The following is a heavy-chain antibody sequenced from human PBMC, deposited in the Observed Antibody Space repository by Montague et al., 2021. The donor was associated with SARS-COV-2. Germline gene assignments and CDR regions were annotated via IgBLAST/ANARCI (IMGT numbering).Heavy chain of an antibody. J-gene: IGHJ3*02. V-gene: IGHV4-39*01. D-gene: IGHD3/OR15-3a*01. CDR1: GSSISSSSYY. CDR2: IYYSGST. CDR3: ARHSGRDMIFGVVIIPDASDI. Sequence: SETLSLTCTVSGSSISSSSYYWGWIRQPPGKGLEWIGSIYYSGSTYYNPSLKSRVTISVDTSKNQFSLKLSSVTAAGTAVYYCARHSGRDMIFGVVIIPDASDIWGQGTMVTVSS.